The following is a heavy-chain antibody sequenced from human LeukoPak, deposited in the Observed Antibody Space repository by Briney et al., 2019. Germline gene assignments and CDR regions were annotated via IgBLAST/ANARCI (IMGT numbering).Heavy chain of an antibody. J-gene: IGHJ6*02. CDR1: GFTFSSFG. CDR2: ISDSSSLT. Sequence: PGGSLRLSCAASGFTFSSFGMNWVRQAPGKGLEWVSYISDSSSLTYYADSVKGRFTISRDNAKNSLSLRLNSLRDEDTAVYFCAKVIRGGYGMDVWGQGTTVTVSS. V-gene: IGHV3-48*02. D-gene: IGHD3-10*01. CDR3: AKVIRGGYGMDV.